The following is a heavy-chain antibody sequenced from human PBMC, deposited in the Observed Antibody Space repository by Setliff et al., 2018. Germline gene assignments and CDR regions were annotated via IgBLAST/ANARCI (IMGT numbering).Heavy chain of an antibody. CDR3: ARDAAYFDILTGTNYLDP. J-gene: IGHJ5*02. V-gene: IGHV3-23*01. Sequence: GGSLRLSCVASGSSFRSYAMSWVRQAPGKGLEWVSTLSGSGVSTYYLDSVKGRFTISRDSSKNTLYLQMNSLRTEDTGVYYCARDAAYFDILTGTNYLDPWGQGTLVTVSS. D-gene: IGHD3-9*01. CDR1: GSSFRSYA. CDR2: LSGSGVST.